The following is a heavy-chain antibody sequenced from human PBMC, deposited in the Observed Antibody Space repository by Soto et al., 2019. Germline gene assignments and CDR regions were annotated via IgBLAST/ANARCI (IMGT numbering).Heavy chain of an antibody. Sequence: PGGSLRLSCAASGFTFSDYYMSWIRQAPGKGLEWVSYISSSGSTIYYADSVKGRFTISRDNSKNTLYLQMDSLRAEDTAVYYCARYIVVVTATYAFDIWGQGTMVTVSS. J-gene: IGHJ3*02. V-gene: IGHV3-11*04. CDR3: ARYIVVVTATYAFDI. CDR2: ISSSGSTI. D-gene: IGHD2-21*02. CDR1: GFTFSDYY.